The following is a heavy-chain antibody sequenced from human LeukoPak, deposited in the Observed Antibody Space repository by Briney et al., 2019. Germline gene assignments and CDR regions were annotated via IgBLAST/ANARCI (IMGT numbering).Heavy chain of an antibody. CDR2: ISGSGGST. D-gene: IGHD5-24*01. J-gene: IGHJ4*02. CDR1: GFTFSSYT. CDR3: ARERIGDGYNYAY. V-gene: IGHV3-23*01. Sequence: PGGSLRLSCAASGFTFSSYTMNWVRQAPGKGLGWVSAISGSGGSTFYADSVKGRFTISRDNSKNTLYLQMNSLRAEDTAVYYCARERIGDGYNYAYWGQGTLVTVSS.